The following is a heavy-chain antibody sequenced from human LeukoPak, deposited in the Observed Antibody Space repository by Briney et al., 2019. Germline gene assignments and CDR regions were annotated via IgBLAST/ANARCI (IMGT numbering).Heavy chain of an antibody. D-gene: IGHD3-3*01. CDR3: ASPDFWSGYLDV. V-gene: IGHV4-39*01. J-gene: IGHJ6*04. Sequence: KASETLSLTCTVSGGSISSSSYYWGWIRQPPGKGLEWIGSIYYSGSTYYNPSLKSRVTISVDTSKNQFSLKLSSVTAADTAVYYCASPDFWSGYLDVWGKGTTVTVSS. CDR2: IYYSGST. CDR1: GGSISSSSYY.